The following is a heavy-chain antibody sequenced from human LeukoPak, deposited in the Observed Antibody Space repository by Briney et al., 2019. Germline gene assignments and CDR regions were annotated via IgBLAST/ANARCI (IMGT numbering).Heavy chain of an antibody. CDR1: GFTFSCYW. CDR3: ATQSTTPDY. CDR2: IKQDGSEK. J-gene: IGHJ4*02. D-gene: IGHD2-2*01. Sequence: GGSLRLSCAASGFTFSCYWMSWVRQAPGKGLEWVANIKQDGSEKYYVDSVKGRFTISRDNAKNSPYLQMNSLRAEDTAVYYCATQSTTPDYWGQGTLVAVSS. V-gene: IGHV3-7*01.